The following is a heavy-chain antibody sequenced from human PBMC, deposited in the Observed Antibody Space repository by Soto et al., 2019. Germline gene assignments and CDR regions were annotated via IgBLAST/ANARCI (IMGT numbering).Heavy chain of an antibody. V-gene: IGHV4-59*08. D-gene: IGHD5-12*01. J-gene: IGHJ4*02. CDR1: GGSISSYY. CDR3: ARQGGYDYFDY. Sequence: QVQLQESGPGLVKPSETLSLTCTVSGGSISSYYWSWIRQPPGKGLEWIGYIYYSGSTNYNPSLKSRVTISVDTSKNQFSLKLSSVTAADTAVYYCARQGGYDYFDYWGQGTLATVSS. CDR2: IYYSGST.